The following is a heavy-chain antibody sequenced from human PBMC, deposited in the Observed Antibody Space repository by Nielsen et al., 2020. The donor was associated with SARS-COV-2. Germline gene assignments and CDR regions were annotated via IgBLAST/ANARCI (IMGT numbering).Heavy chain of an antibody. CDR1: GFTFDDYA. V-gene: IGHV3-9*01. CDR3: ARGGIQMAGIDYYMDV. J-gene: IGHJ6*03. CDR2: ISWNSGRI. Sequence: GGSLRLSCAASGFTFDDYAMHWVRQAPGKGLEWVSGISWNSGRIAYADSVKGRFTISRENARNSLYLQMNSLTAGDTAVYFCARGGIQMAGIDYYMDVWGKGTTVTVSS. D-gene: IGHD6-19*01.